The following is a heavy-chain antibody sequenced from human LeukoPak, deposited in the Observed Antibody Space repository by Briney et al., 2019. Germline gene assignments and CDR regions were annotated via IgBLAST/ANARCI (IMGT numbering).Heavy chain of an antibody. CDR3: ARIRIGPHSSPNFDY. CDR1: GFSLSTSGMC. D-gene: IGHD6-19*01. J-gene: IGHJ4*02. V-gene: IGHV2-70*11. CDR2: IDWDDDE. Sequence: SGPALVKPTQTLTLTCTFSGFSLSTSGMCVSWIRQPPGKALEWLARIDWDDDEYYSTSLKTRLTISKDTSKNQVVLTMTNMDPVDTATYYCARIRIGPHSSPNFDYWGQGTLVTVSS.